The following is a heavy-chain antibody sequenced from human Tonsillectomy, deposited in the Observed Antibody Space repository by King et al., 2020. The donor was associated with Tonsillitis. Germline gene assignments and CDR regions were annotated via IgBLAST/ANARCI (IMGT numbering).Heavy chain of an antibody. Sequence: VTLKESGPALVKPTQTLTLTCTFSGFSLSTSGMCVSWIRQPPGKALEWLARIDWDDDKYYSTFLKTRLTISKDTSKNQVVLTMTNMDPVDTATYYCARTHAFGVFNDYWGQGTLVTVSS. CDR2: IDWDDDK. J-gene: IGHJ4*02. V-gene: IGHV2-70*15. D-gene: IGHD3-3*01. CDR3: ARTHAFGVFNDY. CDR1: GFSLSTSGMC.